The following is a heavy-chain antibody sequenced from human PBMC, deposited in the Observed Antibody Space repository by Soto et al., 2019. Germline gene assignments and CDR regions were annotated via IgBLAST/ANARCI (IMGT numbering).Heavy chain of an antibody. CDR1: GYTFTSYV. CDR2: ISAYNGNT. Sequence: ASVKVSCKASGYTFTSYVISWVRQAPGQGLEWMGWISAYNGNTNYAQKLQGRVTMTTDTSTSTAYMELRSLRSDDTAVYYCARDGGYCSGGSCYSDAFEIWGQGTMVTVSS. D-gene: IGHD2-15*01. V-gene: IGHV1-18*01. J-gene: IGHJ3*02. CDR3: ARDGGYCSGGSCYSDAFEI.